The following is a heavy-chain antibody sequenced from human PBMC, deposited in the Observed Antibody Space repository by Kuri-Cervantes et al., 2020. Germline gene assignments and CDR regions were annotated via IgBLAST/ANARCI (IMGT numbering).Heavy chain of an antibody. CDR2: INPNGGGT. Sequence: ASVKVSCKASGYTFTGYYMHWVRQAPGQGLEWMGWINPNGGGTNYAQKFQGRVTMTRDTSISTAYMELSRLRSDDTAVYYCARGTFSNELPVDPWGQGTLVTVSS. J-gene: IGHJ5*02. V-gene: IGHV1-2*02. CDR1: GYTFTGYY. CDR3: ARGTFSNELPVDP. D-gene: IGHD1-7*01.